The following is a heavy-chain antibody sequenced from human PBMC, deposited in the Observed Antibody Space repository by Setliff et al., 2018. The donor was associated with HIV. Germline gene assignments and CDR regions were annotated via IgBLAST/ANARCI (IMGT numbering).Heavy chain of an antibody. Sequence: SETLSLTCAVSDYSVLNDNYWGWIRQSPGKGLEWIGYIYYTGSTYYNPSLKSRVSISVDTSKNQFSLKLNSVTAADTAVYYCARAPRTSGVVGYYYYYGMDVWGQGTTVTVSS. D-gene: IGHD2-21*01. J-gene: IGHJ6*02. CDR1: DYSVLNDNY. V-gene: IGHV4-38-2*01. CDR3: ARAPRTSGVVGYYYYYGMDV. CDR2: IYYTGST.